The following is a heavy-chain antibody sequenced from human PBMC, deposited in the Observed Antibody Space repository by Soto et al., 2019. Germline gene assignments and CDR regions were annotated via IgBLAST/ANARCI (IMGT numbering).Heavy chain of an antibody. V-gene: IGHV3-30*18. D-gene: IGHD6-19*01. J-gene: IGHJ4*02. CDR1: GFTFSRYG. Sequence: GGSLRLSCEGSGFTFSRYGMHWVRQAPGMGLEWVAVVSHDGLAQYYGDSVKGRFTIPRDNSQNTLYLQMNNLRTEDTAIYYCAKETIAVGVPNYFDYWGQGTLVTVS. CDR2: VSHDGLAQ. CDR3: AKETIAVGVPNYFDY.